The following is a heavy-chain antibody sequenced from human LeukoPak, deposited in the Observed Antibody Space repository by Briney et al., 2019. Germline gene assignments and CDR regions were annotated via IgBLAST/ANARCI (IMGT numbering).Heavy chain of an antibody. J-gene: IGHJ4*02. D-gene: IGHD3-22*01. Sequence: GGSLRLSCAASGFTFSSYWMHWVRQAPGKGLVWVSRINSDGSSTSYADSVKGRFTISRDNAKNTLYLQMNSLRAEDTAVYYCARGDYYDSIHAIDYWGQGTLVTVSP. CDR1: GFTFSSYW. V-gene: IGHV3-74*01. CDR2: INSDGSST. CDR3: ARGDYYDSIHAIDY.